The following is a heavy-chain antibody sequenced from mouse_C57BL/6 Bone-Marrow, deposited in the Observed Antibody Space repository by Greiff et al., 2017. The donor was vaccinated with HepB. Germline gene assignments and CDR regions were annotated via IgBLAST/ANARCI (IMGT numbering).Heavy chain of an antibody. J-gene: IGHJ4*01. CDR3: ARTSTTVPYYYAMDY. Sequence: EVQLQQSGPELVKPGASVKISCKASGYTFTDYYMNWVKQSHGKSLEWIGDINPNNGGTSYNQKFKGKATLTVDKSSSTAYMELRSLTSEDSAVYYCARTSTTVPYYYAMDYWGQGTSVTVSS. D-gene: IGHD1-1*01. V-gene: IGHV1-26*01. CDR2: INPNNGGT. CDR1: GYTFTDYY.